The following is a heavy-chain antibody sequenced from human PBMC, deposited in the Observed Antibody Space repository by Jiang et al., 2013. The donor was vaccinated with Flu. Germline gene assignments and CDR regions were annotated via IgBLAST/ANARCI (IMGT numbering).Heavy chain of an antibody. CDR3: ARFLIAVAGRTGSRRGGMDV. J-gene: IGHJ6*03. CDR2: IYYSGST. CDR1: GGSISSYY. Sequence: GPGLVKPSETLSLTCTVSGGSISSYYWSWIRQPPGKGLEWIGYIYYSGSTNYNPSLKSRVTISVDTSKNQFSLKLSSVTAADTAVYYCARFLIAVAGRTGSRRGGMDVWGKGTTGHRLL. V-gene: IGHV4-59*08. D-gene: IGHD6-19*01.